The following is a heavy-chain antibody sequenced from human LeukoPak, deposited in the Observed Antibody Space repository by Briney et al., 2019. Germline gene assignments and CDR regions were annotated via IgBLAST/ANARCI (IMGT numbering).Heavy chain of an antibody. CDR3: ARARSAAGNFDY. J-gene: IGHJ4*02. CDR1: GGSISSGGYY. CDR2: IYYSGST. Sequence: SQTLSHTCTVSGGSISSGGYYWSWIRQHPGKGLEWIGYIYYSGSTYYNPSLKIRVTISADTSKNQFSLKLSSVTAADTAVYYCARARSAAGNFDYWGQGTLVTVSS. V-gene: IGHV4-31*03. D-gene: IGHD6-13*01.